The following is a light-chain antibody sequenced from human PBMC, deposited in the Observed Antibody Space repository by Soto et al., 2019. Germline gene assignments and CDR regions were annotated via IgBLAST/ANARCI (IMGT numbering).Light chain of an antibody. CDR2: AAS. CDR3: QQSYNAPFN. CDR1: QTIDRY. Sequence: IQMTQSPSSLSASIGDTVTITCRASQTIDRYLNWFQQKSGQAPKXLMNAASTLRSGVPSRFSASGSGTDFTLTISSLQPEDYATYYCQQSYNAPFNFGPGTKVDIK. V-gene: IGKV1-39*01. J-gene: IGKJ3*01.